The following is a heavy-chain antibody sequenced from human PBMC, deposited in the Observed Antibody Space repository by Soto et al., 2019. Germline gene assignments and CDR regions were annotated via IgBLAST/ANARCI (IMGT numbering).Heavy chain of an antibody. CDR2: TYYRSRFFS. CDR1: GDSVSSYSAA. D-gene: IGHD3-10*01. V-gene: IGHV6-1*01. Sequence: PSQTLSLTCAIPGDSVSSYSAAWNWIRQSPSGGLEWLGRTYYRSRFFSEYAESVKSRIIINPDTSKNQFSLQLKSVTPEDTAVYYCVRDRYSSSGWFDPWGQGTPVTVSS. CDR3: VRDRYSSSGWFDP. J-gene: IGHJ5*02.